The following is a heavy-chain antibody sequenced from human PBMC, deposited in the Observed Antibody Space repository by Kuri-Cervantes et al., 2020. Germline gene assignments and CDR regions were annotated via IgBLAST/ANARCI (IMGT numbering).Heavy chain of an antibody. CDR2: IYYSGST. J-gene: IGHJ4*02. V-gene: IGHV4-59*08. CDR3: ASVTGTGFPDY. D-gene: IGHD2-8*02. CDR1: GGSISSYY. Sequence: SETLSHTCTVSGGSISSYYWSWIRQPPGKGLEWIGYIYYSGSTNYNPSLKSRVTISVDTSKNQFSLKLNSVTAADTAIYYCASVTGTGFPDYWGQGARVTVSS.